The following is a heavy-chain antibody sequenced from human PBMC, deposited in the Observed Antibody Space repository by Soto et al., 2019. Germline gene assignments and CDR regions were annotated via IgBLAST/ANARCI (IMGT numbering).Heavy chain of an antibody. CDR2: IIPNFGTA. CDR1: GGTFSSYA. Sequence: SVKVSCKASGGTFSSYAISWVRQAPGQGLEWMGGIIPNFGTANYAQKFQGRVTITTDESTSTAYMELSSLRSEDTAVYYCARDLGDSSSWYPFDYWGQGTLVTVSS. D-gene: IGHD6-13*01. J-gene: IGHJ4*02. V-gene: IGHV1-69*05. CDR3: ARDLGDSSSWYPFDY.